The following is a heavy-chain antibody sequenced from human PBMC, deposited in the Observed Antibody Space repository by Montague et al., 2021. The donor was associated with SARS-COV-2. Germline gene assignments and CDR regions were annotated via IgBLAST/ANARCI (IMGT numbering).Heavy chain of an antibody. CDR3: AGHCDHCCQFDL. Sequence: SETLSLTCTVSGGSISTYYWTWIRQPPGKGLEWIGFIYYSGSTKXXPSLKGRVTISVDTSRSQFSLTLNSVTAADTAVYYCAGHCDHCCQFDLWGQGTLVTVS. D-gene: IGHD1-14*01. J-gene: IGHJ5*02. CDR2: IYYSGST. CDR1: GGSISTYY. V-gene: IGHV4-59*01.